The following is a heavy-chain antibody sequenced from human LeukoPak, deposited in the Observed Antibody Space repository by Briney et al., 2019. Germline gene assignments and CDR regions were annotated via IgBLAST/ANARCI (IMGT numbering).Heavy chain of an antibody. D-gene: IGHD5-18*01. CDR2: IVPILGTA. CDR1: GDTFSIYA. Sequence: SENLSCNASGDTFSIYANNWMRNPPPQGLERMGGIVPILGTARYAQKFQGRVTITADESRSTAFMELSSLRADDTAVYCCASNVWLRGGDYWYFDLWGRGTGVSVSS. CDR3: ASNVWLRGGDYWYFDL. J-gene: IGHJ2*01. V-gene: IGHV1-69*01.